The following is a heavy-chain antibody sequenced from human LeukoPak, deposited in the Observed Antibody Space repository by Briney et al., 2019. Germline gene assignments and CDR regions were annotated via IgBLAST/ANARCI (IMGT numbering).Heavy chain of an antibody. CDR2: ISGSGGST. J-gene: IGHJ4*02. CDR1: GFIFNNYA. CDR3: AKDSHVLVIATTYFDY. D-gene: IGHD2-15*01. Sequence: GGSLRLSCAASGFIFNNYAMSWVRQAPGKGLEWVSVISGSGGSTYYADSVKGRFTISRDNSKNTLYLQMNSLRVEDTAVYYCAKDSHVLVIATTYFDYWGQGTLVTVSS. V-gene: IGHV3-23*01.